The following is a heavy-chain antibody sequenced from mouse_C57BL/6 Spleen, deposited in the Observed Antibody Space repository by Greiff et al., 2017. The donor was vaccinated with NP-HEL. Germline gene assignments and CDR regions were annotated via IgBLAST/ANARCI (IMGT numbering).Heavy chain of an antibody. V-gene: IGHV1-62-2*01. Sequence: VKLMESGAELVKPGASVKLSCKASGYTFTEYTIHWVKQRSGQGLEWIGWFYSGSGSIKYNEKFKDKATSTADKSSSTVYMELSRLTSEDSAVYFCAIHEEVYGNYFDYWGQGTTLTVSS. CDR3: AIHEEVYGNYFDY. D-gene: IGHD2-10*02. CDR2: FYSGSGSI. CDR1: GYTFTEYT. J-gene: IGHJ2*01.